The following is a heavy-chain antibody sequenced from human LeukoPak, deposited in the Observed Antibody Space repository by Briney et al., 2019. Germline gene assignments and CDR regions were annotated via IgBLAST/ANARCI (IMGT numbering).Heavy chain of an antibody. J-gene: IGHJ5*02. CDR2: ISTAGDT. CDR3: ARGLPGGLDP. D-gene: IGHD2-15*01. V-gene: IGHV3-13*01. Sequence: GGSLRLSCAASGFTFSSYDTHWVRQAIGEGLEWVSSISTAGDTYFSGSVKGRFTISRENAKNSLYLQMNSLRVGDTAVYYCARGLPGGLDPWGQGTLVTVSS. CDR1: GFTFSSYD.